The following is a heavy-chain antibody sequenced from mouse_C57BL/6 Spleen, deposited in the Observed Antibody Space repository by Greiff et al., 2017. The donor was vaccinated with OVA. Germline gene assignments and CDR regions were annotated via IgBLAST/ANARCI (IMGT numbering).Heavy chain of an antibody. CDR1: GYTFTSYW. V-gene: IGHV1-61*01. CDR3: ARDYDDAMDY. Sequence: QVQLKQSGAELVRPGSSVKLSCKASGYTFTSYWMDWVKQRPGQGLEWIGNIYPSDSETHYNQKFKDKATLTVDKSSSTAYMQLSSLTSEDSAVYYCARDYDDAMDYWGQGTSVTVSS. D-gene: IGHD2-4*01. J-gene: IGHJ4*01. CDR2: IYPSDSET.